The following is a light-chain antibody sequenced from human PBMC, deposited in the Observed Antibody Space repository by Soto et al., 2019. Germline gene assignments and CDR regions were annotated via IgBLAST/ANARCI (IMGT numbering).Light chain of an antibody. CDR1: SCDVGSYNL. CDR3: CSYAGSSTYYV. Sequence: QSALTQPASVSGSPGQSITISCTGTSCDVGSYNLVSWYQQHPGKAPKLMIYEGYKRPSGVSNRFSGSKSGNTASLTISGLQAEDEADYYCCSYAGSSTYYVFGTGTKLTVL. V-gene: IGLV2-23*01. J-gene: IGLJ1*01. CDR2: EGY.